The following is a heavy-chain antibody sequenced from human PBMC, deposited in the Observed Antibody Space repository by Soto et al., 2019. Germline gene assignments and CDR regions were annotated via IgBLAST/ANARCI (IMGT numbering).Heavy chain of an antibody. Sequence: SETLSLTCTVSGGSISSYYWSWIRQPPGKGLEWIGYIYYSGSTNYNPSLKSRVTITRDMSTSTAYMELSGLRSEDTAVYYCAADVGGYIYGLGKYWGQGTLVTVSS. CDR2: IYYSGST. CDR3: AADVGGYIYGLGKY. V-gene: IGHV4-59*12. J-gene: IGHJ4*02. D-gene: IGHD5-18*01. CDR1: GGSISSYY.